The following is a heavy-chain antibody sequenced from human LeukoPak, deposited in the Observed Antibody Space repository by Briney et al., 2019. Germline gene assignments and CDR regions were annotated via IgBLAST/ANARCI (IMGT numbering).Heavy chain of an antibody. Sequence: GGSLRLSCAASGLYFPNAWMSWARQAPGKGLEWVSVIYSGGSTYYADSVKGRFTISRHNSKNTLYLQMNSLRAEDTAVYYCARVTLRYCSSTSCYTDGMDVWGQGTTVTVSS. J-gene: IGHJ6*02. CDR3: ARVTLRYCSSTSCYTDGMDV. V-gene: IGHV3-53*04. CDR1: GLYFPNAW. D-gene: IGHD2-2*02. CDR2: IYSGGST.